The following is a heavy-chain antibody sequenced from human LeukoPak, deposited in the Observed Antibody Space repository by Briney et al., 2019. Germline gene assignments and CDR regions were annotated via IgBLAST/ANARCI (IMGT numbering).Heavy chain of an antibody. CDR2: ISFDGSNK. J-gene: IGHJ6*02. D-gene: IGHD6-13*01. Sequence: GGSLRLSCAASGFTFSSYGMHWVRQAPGKGLEWVAVISFDGSNKYYADSVKGRFTISGDNDKNSLYLQMNSLRAEDTALYYCAKGAHSSSWYNYYYYYGMDVWAKGPRSPSP. CDR3: AKGAHSSSWYNYYYYYGMDV. V-gene: IGHV3-30*18. CDR1: GFTFSSYG.